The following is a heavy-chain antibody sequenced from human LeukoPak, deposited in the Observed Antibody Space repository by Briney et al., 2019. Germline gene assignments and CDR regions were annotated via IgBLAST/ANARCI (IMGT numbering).Heavy chain of an antibody. D-gene: IGHD5-18*01. CDR3: AKGDTAMADYGMDV. V-gene: IGHV3-23*01. Sequence: GGSLRLSCAASGFTFSNYAMSWVRQAPGKGLEWVSTISGSGGRTYYADSVKGRFTISRDNSKNTLYLQMNSLRAEDTAVYYCAKGDTAMADYGMDVWGQGATVTVSS. CDR1: GFTFSNYA. J-gene: IGHJ6*02. CDR2: ISGSGGRT.